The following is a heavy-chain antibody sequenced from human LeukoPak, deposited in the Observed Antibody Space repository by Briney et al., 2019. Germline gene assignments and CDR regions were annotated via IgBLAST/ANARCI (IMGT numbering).Heavy chain of an antibody. D-gene: IGHD6-13*01. CDR1: GGTFSSYA. Sequence: SVKVSCKASGGTFSSYAISWVRQAPGQGLEWMGRIIPIFGTANYAQKFQGRVTITTDESTSTAYMELSSLRSEDTAVYYCAREMAPGSSSWYDWGQGTLATVSS. CDR2: IIPIFGTA. V-gene: IGHV1-69*05. J-gene: IGHJ4*02. CDR3: AREMAPGSSSWYD.